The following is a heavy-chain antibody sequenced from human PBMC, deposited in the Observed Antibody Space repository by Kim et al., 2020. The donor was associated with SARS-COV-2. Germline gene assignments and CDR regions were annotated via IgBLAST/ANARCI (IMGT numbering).Heavy chain of an antibody. J-gene: IGHJ3*02. CDR3: ARDNPHGDHRRRPDAFDI. CDR2: IYHSGST. Sequence: SETLSLTCAVSGGSISSSNWWSWVRQPPGKGLEWIGEIYHSGSTNYNPSLKSRVTISVDKSKNQFSLKLSSVTAADTAVYYCARDNPHGDHRRRPDAFDIWGQGTMVTVSS. CDR1: GGSISSSNW. V-gene: IGHV4-4*02. D-gene: IGHD4-17*01.